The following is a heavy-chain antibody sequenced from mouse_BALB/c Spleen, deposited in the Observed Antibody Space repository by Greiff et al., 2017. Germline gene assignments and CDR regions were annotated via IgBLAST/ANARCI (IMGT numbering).Heavy chain of an antibody. CDR1: GFAFSSYD. CDR2: ISSGGGST. Sequence: EVKLMESGGGLVKPGGSLKLSCAASGFAFSSYDMSWVRQTPEKRLEWVAYISSGGGSTYYPDTVKGRFTISRDNAKNTLYLQMSSLKSEDTAMYYCARLLRYWAMDYWGQGTSVTVSS. D-gene: IGHD1-1*01. V-gene: IGHV5-12-1*01. J-gene: IGHJ4*01. CDR3: ARLLRYWAMDY.